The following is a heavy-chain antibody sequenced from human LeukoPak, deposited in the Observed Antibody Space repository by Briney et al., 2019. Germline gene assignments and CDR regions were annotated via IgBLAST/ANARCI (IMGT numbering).Heavy chain of an antibody. V-gene: IGHV4-59*01. CDR1: GGSIKNYY. CDR2: IYFGGTT. D-gene: IGHD4-23*01. J-gene: IGHJ5*02. CDR3: ARHRSDTGGKKGVNWFDP. Sequence: SETLSLTCSVSGGSIKNYYWSWIRQPPGKGLEWLGNIYFGGTTDYNSFLKSRLTISVDTFKNQLSLNLQSVTAADTATYYCARHRSDTGGKKGVNWFDPWGQGTLVTVSS.